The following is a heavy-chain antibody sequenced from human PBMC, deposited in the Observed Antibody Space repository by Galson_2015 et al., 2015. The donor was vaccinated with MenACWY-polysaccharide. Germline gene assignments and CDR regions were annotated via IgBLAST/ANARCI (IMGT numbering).Heavy chain of an antibody. CDR2: MYANRGNT. D-gene: IGHD2-8*01. Sequence: SVKVSGEASGYTFTSYDINWVRQASGHGLVWMGWMYANRGNTGYAQTFKGRVTMTSSSAMSTAFMELSSLRSEDTAVYYCAIIMARKYTFADPWCQGTLVTVSS. V-gene: IGHV1-8*02. J-gene: IGHJ5*02. CDR1: GYTFTSYD. CDR3: AIIMARKYTFADP.